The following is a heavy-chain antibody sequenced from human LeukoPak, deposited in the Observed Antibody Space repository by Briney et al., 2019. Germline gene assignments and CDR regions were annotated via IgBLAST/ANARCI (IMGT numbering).Heavy chain of an antibody. J-gene: IGHJ4*02. CDR1: GGSISSSSYY. CDR2: IYYSGST. V-gene: IGHV4-39*01. D-gene: IGHD5-24*01. CDR3: AKRVGYMPFDY. Sequence: SETLSLTCTVSGGSISSSSYYWGWIRQPPGKGLEWIGSIYYSGSTYYNPSLKSRVTISVDTSKNQFSLKLSSVTAADTAVYYCAKRVGYMPFDYWGQGTLVTVSS.